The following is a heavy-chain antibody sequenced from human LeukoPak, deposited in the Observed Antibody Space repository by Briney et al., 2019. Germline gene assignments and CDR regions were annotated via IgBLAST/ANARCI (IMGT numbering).Heavy chain of an antibody. CDR3: AKGHYYNILTGYSVRRGLDY. J-gene: IGHJ4*02. Sequence: GGSLRLSCAASGFTFSTYGMHWVRQAPGKGLEWVAFIRCDGSNKYHADSVKGRFTISRDNSKNTLYLQMNSLRAEDTAVYYCAKGHYYNILTGYSVRRGLDYWGQGTLVTVSS. D-gene: IGHD3-9*01. CDR2: IRCDGSNK. V-gene: IGHV3-30*02. CDR1: GFTFSTYG.